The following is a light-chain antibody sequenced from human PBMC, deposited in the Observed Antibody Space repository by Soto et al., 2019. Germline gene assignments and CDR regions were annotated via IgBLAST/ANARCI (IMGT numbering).Light chain of an antibody. Sequence: DIQMTQSPSTLSASGGDRVTITCRASQSISSWLAWYQQKPGKAPKLLIYDASSLESGVPSRFSGSGSGTELTLTISSLQPDDFATYYCQQYNTYPYTFGQGTKLEIK. CDR3: QQYNTYPYT. CDR1: QSISSW. V-gene: IGKV1-5*01. J-gene: IGKJ2*01. CDR2: DAS.